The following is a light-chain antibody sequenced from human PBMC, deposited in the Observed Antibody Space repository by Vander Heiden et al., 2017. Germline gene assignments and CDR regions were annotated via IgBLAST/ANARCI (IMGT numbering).Light chain of an antibody. CDR1: QSVSSSY. CDR3: QQYGSTPPVT. Sequence: EIVSTQSPGTLSLSPGESATLSCRASQSVSSSYLAWYQQKPGQAPRLLIYGAASGATGIPDRFSGSGSGTDFTLTISRLEPEDFAVYYCQQYGSTPPVTFGQGTRLEIK. J-gene: IGKJ5*01. CDR2: GAA. V-gene: IGKV3-20*01.